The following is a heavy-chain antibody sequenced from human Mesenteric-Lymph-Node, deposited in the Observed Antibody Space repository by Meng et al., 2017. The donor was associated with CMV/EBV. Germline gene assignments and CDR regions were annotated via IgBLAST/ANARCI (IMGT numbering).Heavy chain of an antibody. CDR1: GGSFSGYY. CDR2: INHSGST. D-gene: IGHD3-9*01. CDR3: ARGSSYDILTGYFDY. V-gene: IGHV4-34*01. Sequence: QVQLHQGGAGLLKPSETLSVTCAVYGGSFSGYYWNWIRQSPEKGLEWIGEINHSGSTTYNPSFTSRIIISVDTSTNQISLNMSPVTAADTAVYYCARGSSYDILTGYFDYWGQGALVTVSS. J-gene: IGHJ4*02.